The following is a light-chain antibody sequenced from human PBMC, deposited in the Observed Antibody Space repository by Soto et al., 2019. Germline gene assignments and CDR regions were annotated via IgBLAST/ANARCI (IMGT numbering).Light chain of an antibody. CDR2: TLS. J-gene: IGKJ5*01. V-gene: IGKV2-40*01. CDR1: QSLLDSDDGNTY. Sequence: DIVMTQTPLSLPVTPGEPASISCRSSQSLLDSDDGNTYLDWYLQKPGQSPQLLIYTLSYRDSGVADRFSGSESGTDFSQKISRMEAEDVGVYYCMQRIEFPITFGHGTRLDIK. CDR3: MQRIEFPIT.